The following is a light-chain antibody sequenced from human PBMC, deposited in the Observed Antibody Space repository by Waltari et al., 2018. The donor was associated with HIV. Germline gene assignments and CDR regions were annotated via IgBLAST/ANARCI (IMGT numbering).Light chain of an antibody. J-gene: IGLJ2*01. CDR1: SSDVRGSNY. CDR2: DVS. CDR3: SSYTSSSTLVV. V-gene: IGLV2-14*03. Sequence: QSALTQPASVSGSPGQSITISCTGTSSDVRGSNYVPWYQQHPGKAPKLMIYDVSNRPSGVSNRFSGSKSGNTASLTISGLQAEDEADYYCSSYTSSSTLVVFGGGTKLTVL.